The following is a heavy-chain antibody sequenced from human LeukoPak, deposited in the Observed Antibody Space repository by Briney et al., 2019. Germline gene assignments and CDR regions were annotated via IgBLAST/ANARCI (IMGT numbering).Heavy chain of an antibody. Sequence: GGSLRLSCAASRFNFSAYTMSWVRQAPGKGLEWVSAISSSGVYIYYADSVKGRFTISRDNAKNSLYLQMNSLRAEDTAVYYCDRDDNSVYNNVGACFDPWGQGTLVTVSS. J-gene: IGHJ5*02. V-gene: IGHV3-21*01. D-gene: IGHD1-14*01. CDR2: ISSSGVYI. CDR3: DRDDNSVYNNVGACFDP. CDR1: RFNFSAYT.